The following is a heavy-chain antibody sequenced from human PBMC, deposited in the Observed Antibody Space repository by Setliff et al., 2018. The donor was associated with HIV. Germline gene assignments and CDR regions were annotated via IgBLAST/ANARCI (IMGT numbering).Heavy chain of an antibody. CDR2: IYTSTTT. D-gene: IGHD3-22*01. CDR1: GGSINSGSYY. V-gene: IGHV4-61*09. J-gene: IGHJ5*02. CDR3: AREVQGNYYDSSGYPDP. Sequence: PSETLSLTCTVSGGSINSGSYYWSWIRQPAGKGLEWIGHIYTSTTTNYNPSLKSRVTISVDTSKNQFSLKLSPVTAADTAVYYCAREVQGNYYDSSGYPDPWGQGTLVTVSS.